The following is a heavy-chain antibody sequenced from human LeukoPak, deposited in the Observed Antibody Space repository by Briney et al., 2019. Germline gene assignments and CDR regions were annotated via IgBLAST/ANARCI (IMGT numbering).Heavy chain of an antibody. CDR2: ISYDGSNK. Sequence: GGSLRLSCAASGFTFNPYPMHWVRQAPGKGLEWVAVISYDGSNKNYADSVKGRFAISRDNSWNTLYLQMNSLREEDTAVYYCARDAISRGSGAYCDCWGQGALVTVSS. D-gene: IGHD3-10*01. V-gene: IGHV3-30*01. J-gene: IGHJ4*02. CDR1: GFTFNPYP. CDR3: ARDAISRGSGAYCDC.